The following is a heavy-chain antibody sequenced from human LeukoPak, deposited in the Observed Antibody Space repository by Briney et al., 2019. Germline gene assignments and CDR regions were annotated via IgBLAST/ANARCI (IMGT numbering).Heavy chain of an antibody. CDR1: GYTFTGYY. Sequence: GASVKVSCKASGYTFTGYYMHWVRQAPGQGLEWMGWINPNSGGTNYAQKFQGRVTMTRDTSISTAYMELSRLRSDDTAVYYCAIGGLLWFGELSDPSFDYWGQGTLVTVSS. CDR3: AIGGLLWFGELSDPSFDY. J-gene: IGHJ4*02. D-gene: IGHD3-10*01. CDR2: INPNSGGT. V-gene: IGHV1-2*02.